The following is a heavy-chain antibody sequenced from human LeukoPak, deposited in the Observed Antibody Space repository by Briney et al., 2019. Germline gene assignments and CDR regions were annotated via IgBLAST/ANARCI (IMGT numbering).Heavy chain of an antibody. CDR2: IRYDGSDR. J-gene: IGHJ4*02. V-gene: IGHV3-30*02. CDR1: GFTFSSYE. Sequence: PGGSLRLSCAASGFTFSSYEMNWVRQAPGKGLEWVAFIRYDGSDRYYADSVKGRFTISRDNSKNTLYLQMNSLRAEDTAVYYCAKTEGVTGRFDYWGQGTLVTVSS. D-gene: IGHD2-21*02. CDR3: AKTEGVTGRFDY.